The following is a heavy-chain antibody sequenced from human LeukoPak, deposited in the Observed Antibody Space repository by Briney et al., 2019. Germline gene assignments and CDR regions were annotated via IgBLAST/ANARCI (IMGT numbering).Heavy chain of an antibody. CDR1: GFTFSSYW. D-gene: IGHD3-10*01. CDR3: AKGDTPIRITMVRESRAFDY. Sequence: PGGSLRLSCAASGFTFSSYWMSWVRQAPGKGLEWVANIKQDGSEKYYVDSVKGRFTISRDNAKNSLYLQMNSLRAEDTAVYYCAKGDTPIRITMVRESRAFDYWGQGTLVTVSS. CDR2: IKQDGSEK. J-gene: IGHJ4*02. V-gene: IGHV3-7*03.